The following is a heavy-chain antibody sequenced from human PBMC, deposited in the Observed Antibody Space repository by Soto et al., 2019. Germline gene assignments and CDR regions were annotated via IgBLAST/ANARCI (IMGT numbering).Heavy chain of an antibody. CDR2: ISYDGSNK. CDR3: AKGSTAMTYFDY. V-gene: IGHV3-30*18. D-gene: IGHD5-18*01. J-gene: IGHJ4*02. CDR1: GFTFSSYG. Sequence: QVQLVESGGGVVQPGRSLRLSCAASGFTFSSYGMHWVRQAPGKGLEWVAVISYDGSNKYYADSVKGRFTISRDNSKNALYVQMNSLRAEDTAVYYCAKGSTAMTYFDYWGQGTLVTVSS.